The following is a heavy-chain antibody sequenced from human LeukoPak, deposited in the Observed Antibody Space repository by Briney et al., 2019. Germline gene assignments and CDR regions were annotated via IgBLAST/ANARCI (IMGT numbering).Heavy chain of an antibody. V-gene: IGHV3-48*03. J-gene: IGHJ4*02. Sequence: GGTLRLSCAAPAITLSSDETNWDRKAQGKGLEWVSYISSSGLTIYYADFVRGRFTISRDNAKNSLYLQMNSLRAEDTAVYYCARGDGLVGATTGFDYWGQGTLVTVSS. CDR1: AITLSSDE. D-gene: IGHD1-26*01. CDR3: ARGDGLVGATTGFDY. CDR2: ISSSGLTI.